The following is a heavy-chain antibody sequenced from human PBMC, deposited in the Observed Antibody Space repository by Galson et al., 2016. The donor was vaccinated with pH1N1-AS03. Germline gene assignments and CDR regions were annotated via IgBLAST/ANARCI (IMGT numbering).Heavy chain of an antibody. D-gene: IGHD2/OR15-2a*01. CDR2: IHFSGST. J-gene: IGHJ3*01. CDR1: GDPMSGNY. Sequence: SETLSLTCTVSGDPMSGNYWNWIRQLPGKGLEWMGYIHFSGSTIYNPSLRGRVTMSIDRSKTQFSLKLTPATTADTAQYFCVRQGNKYHRNAFDLWGEGTMVTVSS. V-gene: IGHV4-59*03. CDR3: VRQGNKYHRNAFDL.